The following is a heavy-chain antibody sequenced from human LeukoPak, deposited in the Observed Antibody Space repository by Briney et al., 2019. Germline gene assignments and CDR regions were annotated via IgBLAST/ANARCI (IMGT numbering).Heavy chain of an antibody. CDR3: ARDPGGLLWFGELLYGWFDP. V-gene: IGHV4-34*01. CDR2: INHSGST. CDR1: GGSFSGYY. Sequence: ETLSLTCAVYGGSFSGYYWSWIRQPPGKGLEWIGEINHSGSTNYNPSLKSRVTISVDTSKNQFSLKLSSVTAADTAVYYCARDPGGLLWFGELLYGWFDPWGQGTLVTVSS. D-gene: IGHD3-10*01. J-gene: IGHJ5*02.